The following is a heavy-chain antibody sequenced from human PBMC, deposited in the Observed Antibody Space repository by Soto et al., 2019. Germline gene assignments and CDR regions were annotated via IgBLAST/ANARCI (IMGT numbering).Heavy chain of an antibody. CDR1: GGSFSGYY. J-gene: IGHJ3*02. V-gene: IGHV4-34*01. Sequence: SETLSLTCAVYGGSFSGYYWSWIRQPPGKGLEWIGEINHSGSTNYNPSLKSRVTISVDTSKNQFSLKLSSVTAADTAVYYCARIVVVPAAIIRPGDAFDIWGQGTMVTVSS. D-gene: IGHD2-2*01. CDR3: ARIVVVPAAIIRPGDAFDI. CDR2: INHSGST.